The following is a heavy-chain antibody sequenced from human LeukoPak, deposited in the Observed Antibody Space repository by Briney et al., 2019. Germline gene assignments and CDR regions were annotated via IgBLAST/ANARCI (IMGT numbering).Heavy chain of an antibody. CDR3: TKSDGYGLIDY. CDR1: GDSIIGYY. CDR2: IYYTGNT. Sequence: PSETLSLTCSVSGDSIIGYYWGWIRQPPGKGLEWIGNIYYTGNTYYNSSLRSRVTISLDTSKNQFSLKVISMTAADTAAYYCTKSDGYGLIDYWGQGTLVTVSS. D-gene: IGHD3-10*01. V-gene: IGHV4-39*07. J-gene: IGHJ4*02.